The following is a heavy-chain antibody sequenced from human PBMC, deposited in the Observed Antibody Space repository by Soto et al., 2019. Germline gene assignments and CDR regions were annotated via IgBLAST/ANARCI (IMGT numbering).Heavy chain of an antibody. D-gene: IGHD3-9*01. Sequence: SQTLSLTCAISGDSVSSNSAAWNWIRQSPSRGLEWLGRTYYRSKWYNDYAVSVKSRITINPDTSKNQFSLQLNSVTPEDTAVYYCAREGVNYDILTGYHYFDYWGQGTLVTVSS. CDR2: TYYRSKWYN. CDR1: GDSVSSNSAA. CDR3: AREGVNYDILTGYHYFDY. V-gene: IGHV6-1*01. J-gene: IGHJ4*02.